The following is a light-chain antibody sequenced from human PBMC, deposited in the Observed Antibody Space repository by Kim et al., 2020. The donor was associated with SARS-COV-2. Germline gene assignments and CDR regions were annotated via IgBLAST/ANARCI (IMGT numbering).Light chain of an antibody. CDR1: QSISSW. CDR2: KAS. V-gene: IGKV1-5*03. CDR3: QHYKSYSRT. J-gene: IGKJ1*01. Sequence: DIQMTQSPSTLSASVGDRVTITCRASQSISSWLAWYQQKPGKAPNLLIYKASSLESGVPSRFSGSGSGTEFTLTISSLQPDDFATYYCQHYKSYSRTFGQGTKVDIK.